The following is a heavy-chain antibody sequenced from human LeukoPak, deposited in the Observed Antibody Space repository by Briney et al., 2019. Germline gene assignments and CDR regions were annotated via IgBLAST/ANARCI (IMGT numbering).Heavy chain of an antibody. J-gene: IGHJ3*02. Sequence: SETLSLTCTVSGGSISSSSYYWGWIRQPPGKGLEWIGSIYYSGSTYYNPSLKSRVTISVDTSKNQFSLKLSSVTAADTAVYYCASLFGGYCSGGSCSNAFDIWGQGTMVTVSS. CDR3: ASLFGGYCSGGSCSNAFDI. CDR2: IYYSGST. V-gene: IGHV4-39*07. CDR1: GGSISSSSYY. D-gene: IGHD2-15*01.